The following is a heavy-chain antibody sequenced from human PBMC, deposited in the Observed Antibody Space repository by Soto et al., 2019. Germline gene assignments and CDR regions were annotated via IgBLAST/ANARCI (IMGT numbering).Heavy chain of an antibody. CDR1: GYSFACCY. V-gene: IGHV1-46*03. CDR3: ARAPLHLRDISSEY. D-gene: IGHD3-16*02. Sequence: CKASGYSFACCYRHWVRHAPKQGLEWMGIINPSGGSTSYAQKFQGRVTMTRDTSTSTVYMELSSLRSEDTAVYYCARAPLHLRDISSEYRGQGPLVTVTS. CDR2: INPSGGST. J-gene: IGHJ4*02.